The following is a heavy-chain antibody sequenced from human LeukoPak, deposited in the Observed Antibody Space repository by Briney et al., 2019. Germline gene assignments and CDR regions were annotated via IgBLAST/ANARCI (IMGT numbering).Heavy chain of an antibody. CDR1: GFTFSSYA. CDR3: AREKYSSGWHPNGMDV. CDR2: ISGSGGST. Sequence: GGSLRLSCAASGFTFSSYAMSWVRQAPGKGLEWVSAISGSGGSTYYADSVKGRFTISRDNSKNTLYLQMNSLRAEGTAVYYCAREKYSSGWHPNGMDVWGQGTTVTVS. D-gene: IGHD6-19*01. V-gene: IGHV3-23*01. J-gene: IGHJ6*02.